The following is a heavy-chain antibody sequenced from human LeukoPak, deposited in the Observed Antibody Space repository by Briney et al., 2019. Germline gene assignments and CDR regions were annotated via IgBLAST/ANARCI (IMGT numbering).Heavy chain of an antibody. J-gene: IGHJ4*02. CDR1: GFPFSSYG. D-gene: IGHD2-21*01. CDR2: LVYDERN. CDR3: ARDLSAAYDF. Sequence: GGSLRLSCAASGFPFSSYGMHWVRQAPGKGLEWVARLVYDERNDFANSVKGRFTISRDNSKNTLYLQMDNLRVDDTAVYYCARDLSAAYDFWGQGILVTVSS. V-gene: IGHV3-33*01.